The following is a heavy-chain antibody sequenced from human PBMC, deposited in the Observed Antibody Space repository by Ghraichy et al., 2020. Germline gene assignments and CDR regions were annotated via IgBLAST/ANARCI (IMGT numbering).Heavy chain of an antibody. CDR3: ARGWFGELGGGVYYFDY. V-gene: IGHV1-69*13. Sequence: SVKVSCKASGGTFSSYAISWVRQAPGQGLEWMGGIIPIFGTANYAQKFQGRVTITADESTSTAYMELSSLRSEDTAVYYCARGWFGELGGGVYYFDYWGQGTLVTVSS. CDR2: IIPIFGTA. J-gene: IGHJ4*02. CDR1: GGTFSSYA. D-gene: IGHD3-10*01.